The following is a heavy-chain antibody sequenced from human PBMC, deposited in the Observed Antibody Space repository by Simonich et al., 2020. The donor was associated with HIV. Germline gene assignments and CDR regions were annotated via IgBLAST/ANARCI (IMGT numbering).Heavy chain of an antibody. CDR3: ARRTGYDLDY. CDR2: INHSGST. Sequence: QVHLQQWGAGLLKPSETLSLPCAVYGGSFSGYYWTWIRQPPGKGLEWIGEINHSGSTDYNPSLKSRVTISVDTSKNQFSLKLSSVTAADTAVYYCARRTGYDLDYWGQGTLVTVSS. J-gene: IGHJ4*02. V-gene: IGHV4-34*01. D-gene: IGHD5-12*01. CDR1: GGSFSGYY.